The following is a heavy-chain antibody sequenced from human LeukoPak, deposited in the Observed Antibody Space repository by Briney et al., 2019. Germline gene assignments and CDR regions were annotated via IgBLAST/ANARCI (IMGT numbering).Heavy chain of an antibody. J-gene: IGHJ6*02. Sequence: GGSLRLSCAASGFTFSRCAMTWVRQAPGKGLEWVSAISASGGSTDCADSGEGRFTISRDNSKNTLYLQMNSLRAEDTGVYYCAKVMEQRLYFYYYDMDVWGQGTMVIVSS. D-gene: IGHD1-26*01. CDR2: ISASGGST. V-gene: IGHV3-23*01. CDR3: AKVMEQRLYFYYYDMDV. CDR1: GFTFSRCA.